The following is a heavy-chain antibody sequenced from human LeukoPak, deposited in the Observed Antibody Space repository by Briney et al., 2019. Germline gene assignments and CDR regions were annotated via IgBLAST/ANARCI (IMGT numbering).Heavy chain of an antibody. V-gene: IGHV4-59*01. CDR3: ARGYGDYYYYYMDV. D-gene: IGHD4-17*01. Sequence: SETLSLTCGVSGGSISDYYWSWIRQPPGKGLEWIGYIYYSGSTNYNPSLKSRVTISVDTSKNQFSLKLSSVTAADTAVYYCARGYGDYYYYYMDVWGKGTTVTISS. J-gene: IGHJ6*03. CDR2: IYYSGST. CDR1: GGSISDYY.